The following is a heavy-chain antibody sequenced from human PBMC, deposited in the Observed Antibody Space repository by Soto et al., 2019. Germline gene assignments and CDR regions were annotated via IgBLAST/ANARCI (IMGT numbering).Heavy chain of an antibody. CDR2: ISSSGSTI. J-gene: IGHJ5*02. D-gene: IGHD6-6*01. V-gene: IGHV3-48*03. CDR3: ARDRGGSSSSTRGWFDP. CDR1: GFTFSSYE. Sequence: EVQLVESGGGLVQPGGSLRLSCAASGFTFSSYEMNWVRQAPGKGLEWVSYISSSGSTIYYADSVKGRFTISRDNAKNSLYLQMNSLRAEDTAVYYCARDRGGSSSSTRGWFDPWGQGTLVTVSS.